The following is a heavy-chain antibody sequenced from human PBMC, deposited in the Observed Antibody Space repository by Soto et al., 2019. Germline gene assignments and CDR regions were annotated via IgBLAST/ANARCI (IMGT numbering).Heavy chain of an antibody. D-gene: IGHD6-13*01. CDR1: GFTFDDYA. V-gene: IGHV3-9*01. J-gene: IGHJ1*01. CDR2: INWTSGSI. Sequence: EVQLVESGGGLVQPGRSLRLSCAASGFTFDDYAMHWVRQVPGKGLEWVSGINWTSGSIGYGDYVKGRFAISRDNAKNSLPLQINSLSAEDTAFYYCVKDESINWYSGHFRHWGQGTLVTVSS. CDR3: VKDESINWYSGHFRH.